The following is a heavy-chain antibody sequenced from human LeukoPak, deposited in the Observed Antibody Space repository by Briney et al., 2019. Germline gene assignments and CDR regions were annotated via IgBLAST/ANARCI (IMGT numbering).Heavy chain of an antibody. J-gene: IGHJ3*02. D-gene: IGHD3-22*01. CDR1: GGSFSGYY. CDR3: ARPIFTMIVVARGAFDI. Sequence: PSETLSLTCAVYGGSFSGYYWSWIRQPPGKGLKWIGEINHSGSTNYNPSLKSRVTISVDTSKNQFSLKLSSVTAADTAVYYCARPIFTMIVVARGAFDIWGQGTMVTVSS. V-gene: IGHV4-34*01. CDR2: INHSGST.